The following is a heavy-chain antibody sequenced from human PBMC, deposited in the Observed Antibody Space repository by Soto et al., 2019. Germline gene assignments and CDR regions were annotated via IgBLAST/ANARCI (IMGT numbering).Heavy chain of an antibody. D-gene: IGHD3-22*01. CDR2: IHYSGST. CDR1: GDSVTISDYY. CDR3: AAHDSGGDYAEY. V-gene: IGHV4-39*01. J-gene: IGHJ4*02. Sequence: QLQLQESGPGLVKPSETLSLTCTVSGDSVTISDYYWGWIRQPPGKGLEWIGSIHYSGSTYYNPSLKSRVTISGDTSKKQFSLRLTSVTAADAAVYYCAAHDSGGDYAEYWGQVTLVSVSA.